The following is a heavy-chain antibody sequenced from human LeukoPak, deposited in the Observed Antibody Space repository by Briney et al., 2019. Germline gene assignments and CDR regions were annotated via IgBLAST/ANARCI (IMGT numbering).Heavy chain of an antibody. CDR2: SSYDGTNK. CDR3: AADYGDYVSPSD. V-gene: IGHV3-30*04. CDR1: GFNFRDSA. Sequence: GTSLRLSCAASGFNFRDSAMHWVRQPPGKGLEGVAVSSYDGTNKYYADSVNGRFTISRDNSKHTLFLQMNNLRLEDTAVYYCAADYGDYVSPSDWGQGSLVIVSS. J-gene: IGHJ4*02. D-gene: IGHD4-17*01.